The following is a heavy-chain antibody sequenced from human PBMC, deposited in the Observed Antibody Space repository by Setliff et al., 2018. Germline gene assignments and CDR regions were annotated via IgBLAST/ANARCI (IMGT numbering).Heavy chain of an antibody. D-gene: IGHD3-3*01. J-gene: IGHJ4*02. CDR1: GGSMSNYF. Sequence: PSETLSLTCSVAGGSMSNYFWSWVRRPPGKGLEWIGFISSGGSTNYNPSLKSRVTISVDASKNQFSLKLNSVTAADTAVYYCASGGAGFFTSGRWGQGTLVTVSS. CDR2: ISSGGST. V-gene: IGHV4-4*08. CDR3: ASGGAGFFTSGR.